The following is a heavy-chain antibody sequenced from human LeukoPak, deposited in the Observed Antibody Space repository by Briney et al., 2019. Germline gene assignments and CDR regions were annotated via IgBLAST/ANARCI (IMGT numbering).Heavy chain of an antibody. Sequence: GGSLRLSCVASGLTFNSHSMSWVRQAPGMGLEWVSVVGTNGDVTFYADSVKGRFTISRDNSKNTLYLQMNSLRAEDTAVYYCAKLTEVVSNWFDPWGQGTLVTVSS. CDR2: VGTNGDVT. V-gene: IGHV3-23*01. D-gene: IGHD2-2*01. J-gene: IGHJ5*02. CDR3: AKLTEVVSNWFDP. CDR1: GLTFNSHS.